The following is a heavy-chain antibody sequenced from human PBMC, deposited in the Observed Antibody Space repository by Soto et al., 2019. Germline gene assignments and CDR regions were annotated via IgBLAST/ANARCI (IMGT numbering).Heavy chain of an antibody. CDR1: GGSINSDC. J-gene: IGHJ5*02. Sequence: PSETLSLTCTVSGGSINSDCWSLIRQPPGRGLEWIGYMYYGGRTNYNPSLKSRVTISVDTSKMQVSLKLSSVTAADTAVYFCARGTPSPLIVRSSRGPWFDPWGQGTLVTVSS. CDR2: MYYGGRT. D-gene: IGHD2-15*01. V-gene: IGHV4-59*08. CDR3: ARGTPSPLIVRSSRGPWFDP.